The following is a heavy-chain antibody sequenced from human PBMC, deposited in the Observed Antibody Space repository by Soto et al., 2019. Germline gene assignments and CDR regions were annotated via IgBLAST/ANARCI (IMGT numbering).Heavy chain of an antibody. J-gene: IGHJ4*02. D-gene: IGHD3-22*01. CDR2: ISYDGSNK. Sequence: GGSLRLSCAVSGFSVSDNYMSWVRQAPGKGLEWVAVISYDGSNKYYADSVKGRFTISRDNSKNTLYLQMNSLRAEDTAVYYCAKDAHDSSGYTFDYWGQGTLVTVSS. CDR1: GFSVSDNY. V-gene: IGHV3-30*18. CDR3: AKDAHDSSGYTFDY.